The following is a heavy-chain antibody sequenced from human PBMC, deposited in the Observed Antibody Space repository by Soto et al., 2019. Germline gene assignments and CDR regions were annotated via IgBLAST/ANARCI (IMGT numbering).Heavy chain of an antibody. J-gene: IGHJ4*02. V-gene: IGHV4-34*01. Sequence: SETLSLSCAVYGGSLNGYYWSWIRQPPGKGLEWIGEINRSGNTNYNPSLKSRVTISIDTSRNELSLNLISVTAADTAVYYCARGPVESGTRQDFDYWGQGTLVTVSS. CDR2: INRSGNT. CDR3: ARGPVESGTRQDFDY. CDR1: GGSLNGYY. D-gene: IGHD1-7*01.